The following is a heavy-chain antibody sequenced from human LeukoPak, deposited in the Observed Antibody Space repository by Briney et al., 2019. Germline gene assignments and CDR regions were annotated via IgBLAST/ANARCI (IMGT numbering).Heavy chain of an antibody. CDR1: GYTFTSYY. J-gene: IGHJ6*02. D-gene: IGHD5-24*01. V-gene: IGHV1-46*01. Sequence: ASVTVSFTASGYTFTSYYMHWVRQAPGQGLEWMGIINPSGGSTSYAQKFQGRVTMTRDTSTSTVYMELSSLRSEDAAVYYCARDGYNYSTNSKNYYYYGMDVWGQGTTVTVSS. CDR2: INPSGGST. CDR3: ARDGYNYSTNSKNYYYYGMDV.